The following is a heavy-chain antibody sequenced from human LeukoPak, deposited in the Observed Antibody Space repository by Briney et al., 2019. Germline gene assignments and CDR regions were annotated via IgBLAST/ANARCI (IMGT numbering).Heavy chain of an antibody. Sequence: GGSLRLSCAASGFTFSSYGMHWVRQAPGKGLEWVSAISGSGGSTYYADSVKGRFTISRDNSKNTLYLQMNSLRAEDTAVYYCAQRSSGWYYFDYWGQGTLVTVSS. V-gene: IGHV3-23*01. CDR3: AQRSSGWYYFDY. CDR2: ISGSGGST. D-gene: IGHD6-19*01. J-gene: IGHJ4*02. CDR1: GFTFSSYG.